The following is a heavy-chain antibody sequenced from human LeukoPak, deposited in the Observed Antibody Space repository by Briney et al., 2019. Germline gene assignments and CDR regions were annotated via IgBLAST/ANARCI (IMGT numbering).Heavy chain of an antibody. D-gene: IGHD2-15*01. CDR2: ISSSSSTI. J-gene: IGHJ4*02. Sequence: PSETLSLTCAVYGGSFSGYYWSWVRQAPGKGLEWVSYISSSSSTIYYADSVKGRFTIPRDNAKNSLYLQMNSLRAEDTAVYYCARGYCSGGSCLRGYWGQGTLVTVSS. CDR1: GGSFSGYY. CDR3: ARGYCSGGSCLRGY. V-gene: IGHV3-48*01.